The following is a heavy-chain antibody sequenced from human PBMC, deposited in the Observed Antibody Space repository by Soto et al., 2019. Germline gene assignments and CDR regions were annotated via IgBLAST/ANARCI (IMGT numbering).Heavy chain of an antibody. J-gene: IGHJ4*02. D-gene: IGHD6-19*01. V-gene: IGHV3-30*18. CDR2: ISYDGSNK. Sequence: GGSLRLSCAASGFTFSSYGMHWVRQAPGKGLEWVAVISYDGSNKYYADSVKGRFTISRDNSKNTLYLQMNSLRAEDTAVYYCAKGSMDGSSGWYFGYWGQGTLVTVSS. CDR3: AKGSMDGSSGWYFGY. CDR1: GFTFSSYG.